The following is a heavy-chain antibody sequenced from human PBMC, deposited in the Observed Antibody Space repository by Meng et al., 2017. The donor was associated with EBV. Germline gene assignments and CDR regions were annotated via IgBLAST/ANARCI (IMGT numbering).Heavy chain of an antibody. J-gene: IGHJ4*02. CDR2: IYWDDDK. CDR1: RVSLAASGVG. V-gene: IGHV2-5*02. D-gene: IGHD3-10*01. CDR3: AHRHMIQGDEKPPSFDH. Sequence: SKESGPTLGKPTQYFNAPWPFFRVSLAASGVGVGGIRQPPVEDLTWLAIIYWDDDKRYSPSLNNRLTITKDTSNSQVVLTMTNVDPVDTATYYCAHRHMIQGDEKPPSFDHWGQGALVTVSS.